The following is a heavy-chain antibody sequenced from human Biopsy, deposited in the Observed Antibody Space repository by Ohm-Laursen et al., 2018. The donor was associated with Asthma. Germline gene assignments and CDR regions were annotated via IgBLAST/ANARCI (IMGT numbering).Heavy chain of an antibody. CDR3: TTDALLYSSADY. D-gene: IGHD2-8*01. Sequence: SLRLSCAASGFTFSNAWMSWVRQAPGKGLEWVGRIKSKTDGGTTDYAAPVKGRFTISRDDSKNTLYLQMNSLKTEDTAVYYCTTDALLYSSADYWGQETLVTVSS. V-gene: IGHV3-15*01. CDR1: GFTFSNAW. CDR2: IKSKTDGGTT. J-gene: IGHJ4*02.